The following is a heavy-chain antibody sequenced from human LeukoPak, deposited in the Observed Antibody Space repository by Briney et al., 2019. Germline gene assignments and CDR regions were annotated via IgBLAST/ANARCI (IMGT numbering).Heavy chain of an antibody. CDR3: ARVGGNDDSGWYNY. J-gene: IGHJ4*02. Sequence: GASVKVSCKASGGTFSSYAISWVRQAPGQGLEWMGRIIPIFGTANYAQKFKGRVTITTDESNSTAYMELSSLRSEDTAVYYGARVGGNDDSGWYNYWGQGTLVTVSS. V-gene: IGHV1-69*05. CDR1: GGTFSSYA. D-gene: IGHD6-19*01. CDR2: IIPIFGTA.